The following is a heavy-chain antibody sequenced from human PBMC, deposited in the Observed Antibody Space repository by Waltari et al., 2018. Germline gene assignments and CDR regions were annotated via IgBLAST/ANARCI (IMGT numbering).Heavy chain of an antibody. Sequence: QVQLVQSGAEVKKPGSSVKVSCKASGGTFSSYAISWVRQAPGQGLEWMGGIITILGRANYAQKFQGRGTITADESTSTAYMELSSMRSEDTAVYYCARLPSYGDYGGDYWGQGTLVTVSS. CDR3: ARLPSYGDYGGDY. V-gene: IGHV1-69*11. CDR1: GGTFSSYA. D-gene: IGHD4-17*01. CDR2: IITILGRA. J-gene: IGHJ4*02.